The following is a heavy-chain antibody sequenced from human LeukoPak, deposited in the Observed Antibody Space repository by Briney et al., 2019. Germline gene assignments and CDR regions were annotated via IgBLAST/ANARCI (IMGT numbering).Heavy chain of an antibody. Sequence: GGSLRLSYAASGFTFSSYGMHWVRQAPGKGLEWVAVISSDGSNKYYVDSVKGRFTISRDNSKNTLYLQMNSLRAEDTAVYYCAKLSYGSEDYWGQGTLVTVSS. CDR1: GFTFSSYG. CDR3: AKLSYGSEDY. D-gene: IGHD3-10*01. CDR2: ISSDGSNK. V-gene: IGHV3-30*18. J-gene: IGHJ4*02.